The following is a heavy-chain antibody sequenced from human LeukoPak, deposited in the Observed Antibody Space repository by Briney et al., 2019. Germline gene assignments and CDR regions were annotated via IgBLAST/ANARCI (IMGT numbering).Heavy chain of an antibody. CDR1: GFTFSSYG. CDR3: ATYSILNAREFRY. CDR2: IRSDGSNE. J-gene: IGHJ1*01. V-gene: IGHV3-33*03. D-gene: IGHD4-11*01. Sequence: QPGRSLRLSCAASGFTFSSYGMHWVRQAPGKGLEWVAFIRSDGSNEDYADSVKGRFTISRDNAKNSVYLQMNSLGADDTAVYYCATYSILNAREFRYWGQGTLVTVTS.